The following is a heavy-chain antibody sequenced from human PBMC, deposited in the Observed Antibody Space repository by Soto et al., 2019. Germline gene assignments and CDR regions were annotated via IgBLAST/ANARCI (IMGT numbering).Heavy chain of an antibody. CDR2: IYYTGST. Sequence: PSETLSLTCTVSGGSISNYYWSWIRQPPGKGLEWIGYIYYTGSTNYNPSLKSRVTISVDTSKNQFSLKLSSVTAADTAVYYCARQAATSPYYYYGMDVWGQGTTVTVSS. J-gene: IGHJ6*02. CDR3: ARQAATSPYYYYGMDV. V-gene: IGHV4-59*08. D-gene: IGHD6-25*01. CDR1: GGSISNYY.